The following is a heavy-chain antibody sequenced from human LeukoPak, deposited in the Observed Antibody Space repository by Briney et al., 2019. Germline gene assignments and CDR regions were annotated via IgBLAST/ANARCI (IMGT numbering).Heavy chain of an antibody. J-gene: IGHJ4*02. D-gene: IGHD4-11*01. CDR2: ISSSSTI. CDR1: GFTFSSRS. V-gene: IGHV3-48*01. Sequence: GGSLRLSCEASGFTFSSRSMNWVRQAPGKGLEWVSYISSSSTIYYADSVKGRFTISRDNAKNSLYLQMNSLRAEDTAVYYCARGLYSNYYFDYWGQGTLVTVSS. CDR3: ARGLYSNYYFDY.